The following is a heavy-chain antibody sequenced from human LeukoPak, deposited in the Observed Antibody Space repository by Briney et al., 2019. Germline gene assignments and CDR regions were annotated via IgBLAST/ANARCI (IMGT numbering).Heavy chain of an antibody. CDR3: ARQSPYYYDSSGPSDY. J-gene: IGHJ4*02. CDR1: GGSFSGYY. CDR2: IYYSGST. V-gene: IGHV4-59*08. D-gene: IGHD3-22*01. Sequence: PSETLSLTCAVYGGSFSGYYWSWIRQPPGKGLEWIGYIYYSGSTNYNPSLKSRVTISVDTSKNQFSLKLGSVTAADTAVYYCARQSPYYYDSSGPSDYWGQGTLVTVSS.